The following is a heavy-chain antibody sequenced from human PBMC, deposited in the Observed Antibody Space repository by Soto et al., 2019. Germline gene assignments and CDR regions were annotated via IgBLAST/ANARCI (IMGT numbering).Heavy chain of an antibody. V-gene: IGHV4-34*01. CDR2: INHSGST. J-gene: IGHJ5*02. CDR3: AKTPGDYVWFDP. CDR1: GGSFSGYY. D-gene: IGHD4-17*01. Sequence: SETLSVTCAVYGGSFSGYYWSWIRQPPGKRLEWIGEINHSGSTNYNPSLKSRVTISVDTSKNQFSLKLSSVTAADTAVYYCAKTPGDYVWFDPWGQGTLVTVSS.